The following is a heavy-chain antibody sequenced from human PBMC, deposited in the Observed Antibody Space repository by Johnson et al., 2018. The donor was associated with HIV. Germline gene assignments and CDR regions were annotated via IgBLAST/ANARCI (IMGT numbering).Heavy chain of an antibody. CDR1: GFTFDDYG. D-gene: IGHD6-6*01. J-gene: IGHJ3*02. Sequence: MLLVESGGGVVQPGGSLRLSCAASGFTFDDYGMSWVRQAQGKGLEWVSGINWNGGSTGYADSVKGRFTISRDNSKNTLYLQMNSLRAEDTAVYYCARDITAARPSAFDIWGLGTMVTVS. CDR2: INWNGGST. V-gene: IGHV3-20*04. CDR3: ARDITAARPSAFDI.